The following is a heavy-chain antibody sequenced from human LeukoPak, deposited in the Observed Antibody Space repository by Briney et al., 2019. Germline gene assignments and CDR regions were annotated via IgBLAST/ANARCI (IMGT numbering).Heavy chain of an antibody. CDR3: ARDRRIVGATNPAYYYYGMDV. D-gene: IGHD1-26*01. Sequence: GGSLRLSCAASGFTFSSYSMNWVRQAPGKGLEWVSSISSSSSYIYYAGSVKGRFTISRDNAKNSLYLQMNSLRAEDTAVYYCARDRRIVGATNPAYYYYGMDVWGQGTTVTVSS. V-gene: IGHV3-21*01. J-gene: IGHJ6*02. CDR2: ISSSSSYI. CDR1: GFTFSSYS.